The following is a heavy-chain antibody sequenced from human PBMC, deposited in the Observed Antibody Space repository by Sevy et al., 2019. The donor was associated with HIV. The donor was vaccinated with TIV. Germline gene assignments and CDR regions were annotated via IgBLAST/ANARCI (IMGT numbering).Heavy chain of an antibody. D-gene: IGHD1-26*01. V-gene: IGHV1-69*13. CDR2: IIPIFGTA. J-gene: IGHJ4*02. Sequence: ASVKVSCKASGGTFSSYAISWVRQAPGQGLEWMGVIIPIFGTANYAQKFQGRVTITADESTSTAYMELTSLKSDDTAMYYCARGGGVGATTTPDSWGQGTLVTVSS. CDR3: ARGGGVGATTTPDS. CDR1: GGTFSSYA.